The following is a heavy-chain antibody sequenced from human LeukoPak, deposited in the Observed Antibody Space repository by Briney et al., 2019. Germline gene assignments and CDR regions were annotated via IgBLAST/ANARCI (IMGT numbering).Heavy chain of an antibody. J-gene: IGHJ4*02. D-gene: IGHD6-13*01. CDR3: ARAAVGTRRFPPPDY. CDR1: GGTFSSYA. V-gene: IGHV1-69*04. CDR2: IIPILGIA. Sequence: EASVKVSCKASGGTFSSYAISWVRQAPGQGLEWMGRIIPILGIANYAQRFQGRVTITADKSTSTAYMELSSLRSEDTAVYYCARAAVGTRRFPPPDYWGQGTLVTVSS.